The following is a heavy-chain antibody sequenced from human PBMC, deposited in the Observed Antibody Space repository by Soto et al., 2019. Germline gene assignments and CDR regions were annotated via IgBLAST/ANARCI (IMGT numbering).Heavy chain of an antibody. V-gene: IGHV4-39*01. CDR2: IYYSGRT. D-gene: IGHD4-4*01. CDR1: GDSVTSKHL. J-gene: IGHJ5*02. Sequence: QLQLQESGPGLVKPSETLALTCAVSGDSVTSKHLWGWLRQFPAKGIKWIGSIYYSGRTHYHPSLESGVTISVVTSKNQVSLMLTSVNSADTAVYYRARHVDLADYMRWFDTCGQGTLVTVSS. CDR3: ARHVDLADYMRWFDT.